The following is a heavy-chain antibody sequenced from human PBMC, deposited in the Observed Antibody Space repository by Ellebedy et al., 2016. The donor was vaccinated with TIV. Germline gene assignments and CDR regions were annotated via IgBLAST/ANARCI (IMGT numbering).Heavy chain of an antibody. CDR2: FNPEKNYI. J-gene: IGHJ4*02. Sequence: GGSLRLXXAASGFIFSNYVMNWVRQAPGKGLEWVAKFNPEKNYIKYANSVEGRFTISRDNAKKTLYLQMDDLRAEDTAVYYCARDRDWNFDYWGQGTLVTVSS. D-gene: IGHD1-1*01. CDR3: ARDRDWNFDY. V-gene: IGHV3-21*01. CDR1: GFIFSNYV.